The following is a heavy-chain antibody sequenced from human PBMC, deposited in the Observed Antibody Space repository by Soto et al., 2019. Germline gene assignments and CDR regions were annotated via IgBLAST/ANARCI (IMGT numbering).Heavy chain of an antibody. CDR1: GFIFSTYN. V-gene: IGHV3-48*01. D-gene: IGHD3-10*01. Sequence: EVQLVESGGGLVQPGGSLRLSCAASGFIFSTYNMNWVRQAPGKGLXWVSYISSSSSTKDYADSVKGRFTISRDNAKNSLYLQMNSLRAEDTAVYYCAREIYYYGSGSHCQVDYWGQGTRVTVSS. CDR2: ISSSSSTK. CDR3: AREIYYYGSGSHCQVDY. J-gene: IGHJ4*02.